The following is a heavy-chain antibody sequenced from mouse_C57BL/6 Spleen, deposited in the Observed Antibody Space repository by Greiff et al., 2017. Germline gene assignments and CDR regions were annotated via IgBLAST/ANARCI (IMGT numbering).Heavy chain of an antibody. D-gene: IGHD1-1*01. J-gene: IGHJ2*01. V-gene: IGHV1-9*01. CDR3: ARTARLGLLLFDY. Sequence: QVQLKQSGAELMEPGASVKLSCKATGYTFTGYWIEWVKQRPGHGLEWIGEILPGSGSTNYNEKFKGKATFTADTSSNTAYTQLSSLTTEDSAIYYCARTARLGLLLFDYWGQGTTLTVSS. CDR1: GYTFTGYW. CDR2: ILPGSGST.